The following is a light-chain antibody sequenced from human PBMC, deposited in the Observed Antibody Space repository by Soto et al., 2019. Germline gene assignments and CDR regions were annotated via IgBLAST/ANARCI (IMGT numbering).Light chain of an antibody. CDR2: WAS. CDR3: QQYYSTPLT. CDR1: QSVLYSSNNKNY. Sequence: DIVMAQSPDSLAVSLGEPAAINCTSSQSVLYSSNNKNYLAWYQQKPGQPPKXXIYWASTRESGVPDRFSGSGYGTDFTLTISSLQAEDVAVYYCQQYYSTPLTFGGGTKVDIK. V-gene: IGKV4-1*01. J-gene: IGKJ4*01.